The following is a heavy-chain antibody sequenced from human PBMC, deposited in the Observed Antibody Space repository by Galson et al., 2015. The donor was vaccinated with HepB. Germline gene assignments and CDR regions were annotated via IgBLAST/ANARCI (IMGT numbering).Heavy chain of an antibody. Sequence: SVKVSCKASGFTFTTYGIHWVRQAPGQRLECMGWINGGNGQTKYSQKFQARLTITRDISASTAYMELSSLTSEDTAVYYCAKERGVNFDYWGQGTLVSVSS. J-gene: IGHJ4*02. D-gene: IGHD6-25*01. CDR1: GFTFTTYG. V-gene: IGHV1-3*01. CDR2: INGGNGQT. CDR3: AKERGVNFDY.